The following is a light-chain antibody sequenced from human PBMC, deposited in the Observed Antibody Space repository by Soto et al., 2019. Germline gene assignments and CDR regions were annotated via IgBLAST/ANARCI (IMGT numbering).Light chain of an antibody. J-gene: IGKJ1*01. V-gene: IGKV1-5*01. CDR3: QQSDVSPRT. Sequence: DIQMTQSPSTLSASVGDRVTITCRASQSIRSWLAWYQQKPGKAPKVLIYDASSLESGVPSRFSGSGSGTEFTLTISSLQPDDFATYYCQQSDVSPRTFGQGTKVDIK. CDR1: QSIRSW. CDR2: DAS.